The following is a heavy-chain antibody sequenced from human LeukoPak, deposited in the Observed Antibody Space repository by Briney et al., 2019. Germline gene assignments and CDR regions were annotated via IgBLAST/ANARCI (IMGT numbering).Heavy chain of an antibody. CDR2: IIPMLGTT. CDR1: GGTLTNYA. Sequence: ASVKVSCKASGGTLTNYAIGWVRQAPGQGLEWMVEIIPMLGTTNYAQKFQGRVTITADESTNTAYLELNSLRSDDTAVYYCARVPYYYDSSGYYAPHYYFDYWGQGTLVTVSS. CDR3: ARVPYYYDSSGYYAPHYYFDY. D-gene: IGHD3-22*01. J-gene: IGHJ4*02. V-gene: IGHV1-69*13.